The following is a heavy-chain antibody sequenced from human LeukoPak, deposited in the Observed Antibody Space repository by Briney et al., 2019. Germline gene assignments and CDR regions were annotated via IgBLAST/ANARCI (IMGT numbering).Heavy chain of an antibody. V-gene: IGHV1-2*02. CDR1: GYTFTGYY. J-gene: IGHJ3*02. D-gene: IGHD1-1*01. CDR3: ARDEAWTSQTSYDAFNI. Sequence: ASVKVSCKASGYTFTGYYMHWVRQAPGQGLEWMGWINPNSGGTNYAQKFQGRVTMTRDTSISTAYMELSRLRSDDTAVYYCARDEAWTSQTSYDAFNIWGQGTMVTVSS. CDR2: INPNSGGT.